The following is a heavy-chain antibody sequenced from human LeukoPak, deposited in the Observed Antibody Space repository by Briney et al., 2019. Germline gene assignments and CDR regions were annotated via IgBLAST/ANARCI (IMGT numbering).Heavy chain of an antibody. V-gene: IGHV4-61*02. D-gene: IGHD1-14*01. CDR2: IYTSGST. CDR1: GGSISSGSYY. Sequence: SETLSLTCTVSGGSISSGSYYWSWIRQLAGKGLEWIGRIYTSGSTNYNPSLKSRVTISVDTSKNQFSLKLSSVTAADTAVYYCARAPGLYWDDAFDIWGQGTMVTVSS. J-gene: IGHJ3*02. CDR3: ARAPGLYWDDAFDI.